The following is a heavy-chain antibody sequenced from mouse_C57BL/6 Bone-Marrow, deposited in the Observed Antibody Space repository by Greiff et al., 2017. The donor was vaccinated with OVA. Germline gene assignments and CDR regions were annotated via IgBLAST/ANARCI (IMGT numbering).Heavy chain of an antibody. J-gene: IGHJ3*01. CDR1: GYTFTSYW. D-gene: IGHD2-3*01. CDR2: IDPTGGGT. V-gene: IGHV1-72*01. CDR3: ARAIYDGYSWFAY. Sequence: QVQLQQPGAELVKPGASVKLSCKASGYTFTSYWMHWVKQRPGRGLEWIGRIDPTGGGTKYNEKFKSKATLTVDKPSSTAYMQLSSLTSEDSAVYYGARAIYDGYSWFAYWGQGTLVTVSA.